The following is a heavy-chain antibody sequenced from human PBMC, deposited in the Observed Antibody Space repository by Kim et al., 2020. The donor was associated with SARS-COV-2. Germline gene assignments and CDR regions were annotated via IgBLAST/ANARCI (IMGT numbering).Heavy chain of an antibody. J-gene: IGHJ4*02. V-gene: IGHV5-51*01. CDR1: GYVFTSHW. D-gene: IGHD6-19*01. CDR3: ARGGIGWNYFDI. CDR2: IFPLDFDT. Sequence: GESLKISCQASGYVFTSHWIGWVRQMPGKGLEWMGVIFPLDFDTRYSPSRRGRITISADRATNTVSLQWRSLEASDSGLYFCARGGIGWNYFDIWGQGTL.